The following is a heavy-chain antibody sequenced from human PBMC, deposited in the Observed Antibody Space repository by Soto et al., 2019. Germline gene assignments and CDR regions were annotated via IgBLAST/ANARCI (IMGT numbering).Heavy chain of an antibody. V-gene: IGHV1-2*02. CDR3: ASRCSSTSCYKVLDYYYGMDV. CDR2: INPNSGGT. D-gene: IGHD2-2*02. Sequence: ASVKVSCKASGYTFTGYYIHWVRQAPGQGLEWMGWINPNSGGTNYAQKFQGRVTMTRDTSISTAYMELSRLRSDDTAVYYCASRCSSTSCYKVLDYYYGMDVWGEGTTV. CDR1: GYTFTGYY. J-gene: IGHJ6*02.